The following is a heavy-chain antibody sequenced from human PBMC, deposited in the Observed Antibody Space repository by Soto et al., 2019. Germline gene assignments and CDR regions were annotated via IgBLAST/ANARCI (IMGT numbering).Heavy chain of an antibody. V-gene: IGHV4-4*01. D-gene: IGHD1-1*01. Sequence: SEALSLTCAVSGVSISRGNWWSWVRQPPGKGLEWIGEIYHSGSTNYNPSLKSRVTISVDKFKSLCSLWLSSVTAAATAGYCFAWLGGRPRWKWFVPWFQGPLVTV. J-gene: IGHJ5*02. CDR3: AWLGGRPRWKWFVP. CDR2: IYHSGST. CDR1: GVSISRGNW.